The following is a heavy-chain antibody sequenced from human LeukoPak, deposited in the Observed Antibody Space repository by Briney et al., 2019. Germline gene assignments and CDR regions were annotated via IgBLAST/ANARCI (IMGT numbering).Heavy chain of an antibody. D-gene: IGHD3-22*01. J-gene: IGHJ4*02. V-gene: IGHV4-4*02. CDR2: IYYSGST. CDR3: AGGLHDYDSSGPGPFDY. Sequence: PSGTLSLTCAVSGGSINSSKWWSWIRQPPGKGLQWIGHIYYSGSTNYNPTPKSRVTISVGTSKNQFSLWLSSVTAADTAVYYCAGGLHDYDSSGPGPFDYWGQGTLVTVSS. CDR1: GGSINSSKW.